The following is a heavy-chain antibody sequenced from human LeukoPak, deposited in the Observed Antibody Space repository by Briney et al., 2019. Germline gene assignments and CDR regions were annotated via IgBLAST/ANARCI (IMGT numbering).Heavy chain of an antibody. Sequence: GGSLRLSCAASGFTFSSYSMNWVRQAPGKGLEWVSYISSSSSTIYYADSVKGRFTISRDNAKNSLYMQMNSLRAEDTAVYYCARDLYYYDSSGYYRYDYWGQGTLVTVSS. V-gene: IGHV3-48*01. CDR3: ARDLYYYDSSGYYRYDY. CDR1: GFTFSSYS. CDR2: ISSSSSTI. J-gene: IGHJ4*02. D-gene: IGHD3-22*01.